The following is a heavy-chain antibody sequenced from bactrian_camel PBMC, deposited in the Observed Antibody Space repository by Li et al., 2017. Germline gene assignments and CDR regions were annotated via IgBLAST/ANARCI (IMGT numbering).Heavy chain of an antibody. Sequence: HVQLVESGGGSVQAGGSLKFSCRTSPGTFSTYYMAWFRQALGMEREAVAAISRTGGIIEYADSMKGRLTISQDTAKTTVYLQMNGLKPEDTAMYYCGLDTRSLACGDSWSLSRRFDVSGQGTQVTVS. D-gene: IGHD6*01. CDR2: ISRTGGII. CDR1: PGTFSTYY. J-gene: IGHJ4*01. V-gene: IGHV3-3*01.